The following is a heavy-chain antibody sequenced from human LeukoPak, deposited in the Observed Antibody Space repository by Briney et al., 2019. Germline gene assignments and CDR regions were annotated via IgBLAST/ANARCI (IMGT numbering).Heavy chain of an antibody. CDR3: ARESDYGDYEDY. J-gene: IGHJ4*02. Sequence: GGSLRLSCAASGFTVSSNYMSWVRQAPGKGLEWVSVIYSGGSTYHADSVKGRFTISRDNSKNTLYLQMNSLRAEDTAVYYCARESDYGDYEDYWGQGTLVTVSS. D-gene: IGHD4-17*01. CDR1: GFTVSSNY. V-gene: IGHV3-53*01. CDR2: IYSGGST.